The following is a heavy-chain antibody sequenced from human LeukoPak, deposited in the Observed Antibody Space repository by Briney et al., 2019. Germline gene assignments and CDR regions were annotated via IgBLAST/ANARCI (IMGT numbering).Heavy chain of an antibody. V-gene: IGHV3-7*01. CDR2: IKQDGSEK. CDR1: GFTFSTYW. CDR3: ARERQNKDFWSGGDY. J-gene: IGHJ4*02. Sequence: PGGSLRLSCAASGFTFSTYWMSWVRQAPGKGLEWVANIKQDGSEKYYVDSVKGRFTISRDNAKNSLYLQMNNLRPEDTAVYYCARERQNKDFWSGGDYWGQGTLVTVSS. D-gene: IGHD3-3*01.